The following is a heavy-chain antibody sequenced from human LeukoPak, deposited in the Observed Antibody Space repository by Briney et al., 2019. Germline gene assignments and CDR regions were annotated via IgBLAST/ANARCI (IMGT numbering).Heavy chain of an antibody. CDR3: AKDTLFRGPAAGFDY. CDR1: GFTFSSYA. D-gene: IGHD2-21*01. CDR2: ISGSGGST. V-gene: IGHV3-23*01. Sequence: GGSLILSCAASGFTFSSYAMSWVRQAPGKGLEWVSAISGSGGSTYYADSVKGRFTISRDNSKNTLYLQMNSLRAEDTAVYYCAKDTLFRGPAAGFDYWGQGTLVTVSS. J-gene: IGHJ4*02.